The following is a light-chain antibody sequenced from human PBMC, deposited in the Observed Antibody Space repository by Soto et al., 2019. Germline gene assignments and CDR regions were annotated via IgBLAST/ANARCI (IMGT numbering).Light chain of an antibody. Sequence: QSVLTQPPSVSAAPGQTVTISCSGSNSNIGTNYVAWYQQLPDTAPQLLIYENNVRPSGIPDRFSGSKSGSSSTLGITGLQTGDEADYYYGTWDSSLSAGVFGGGTQLTVL. J-gene: IGLJ2*01. CDR2: ENN. CDR1: NSNIGTNY. CDR3: GTWDSSLSAGV. V-gene: IGLV1-51*02.